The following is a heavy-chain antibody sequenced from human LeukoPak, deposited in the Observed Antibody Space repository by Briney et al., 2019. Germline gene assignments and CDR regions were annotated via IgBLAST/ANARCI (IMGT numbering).Heavy chain of an antibody. Sequence: TGEALKISCKGSGYSFTSYWIGWVRQMPGEGLEWMGIIYPGDSDTRYSPSFQGQVTISADKSISTAYLQWSSLKASDTAMYYCARYSYDSSGYYDYWGQGTLVTVSS. D-gene: IGHD3-22*01. CDR2: IYPGDSDT. CDR3: ARYSYDSSGYYDY. CDR1: GYSFTSYW. J-gene: IGHJ4*02. V-gene: IGHV5-51*01.